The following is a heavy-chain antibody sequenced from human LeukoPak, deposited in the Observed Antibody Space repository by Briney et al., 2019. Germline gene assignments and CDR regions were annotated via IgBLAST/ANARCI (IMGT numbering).Heavy chain of an antibody. J-gene: IGHJ2*01. V-gene: IGHV3-21*01. CDR3: ARDGRRRDYCDSGSCYWYFDL. CDR2: ISSRSSYI. D-gene: IGHD2-15*01. CDR1: GFSFSSYT. Sequence: GGSLRLSCAASGFSFSSYTMNWVRQAPGGGLEWVSSISSRSSYIYYADSLKGRFTISRDNAKNSLYLQMNSLRAEDTAVYYCARDGRRRDYCDSGSCYWYFDLWGRGTLVTVSS.